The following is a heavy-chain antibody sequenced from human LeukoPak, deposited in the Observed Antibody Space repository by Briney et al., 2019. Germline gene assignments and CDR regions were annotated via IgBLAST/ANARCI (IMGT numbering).Heavy chain of an antibody. CDR1: GYIFTNYA. V-gene: IGHV7-4-1*02. Sequence: ASVKVSCKASGYIFTNYAINWVRLAPGQGLEWMVWINTNTGKPTYAQGFTGRFDFSLDTSVSTAYLQISGLKAQDTAFYYCAREEYYDTSASTNFDYWGQGTLVTVSS. D-gene: IGHD3-22*01. CDR3: AREEYYDTSASTNFDY. CDR2: INTNTGKP. J-gene: IGHJ4*02.